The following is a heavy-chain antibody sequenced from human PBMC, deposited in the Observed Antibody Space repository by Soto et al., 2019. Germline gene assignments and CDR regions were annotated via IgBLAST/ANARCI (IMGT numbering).Heavy chain of an antibody. V-gene: IGHV3-30*03. Sequence: QVQMVESGGGVVQPGRSLTLSCVVAGFSFRNYGMQWVRQAPGKGLEWVALISDDGSNKYYADSVKGRFTISRDNSKNTLYLQMNSLRTEDTAVFYCVAGYYFGDYWGQGTPVTVSS. J-gene: IGHJ4*02. CDR1: GFSFRNYG. CDR3: VAGYYFGDY. D-gene: IGHD3-22*01. CDR2: ISDDGSNK.